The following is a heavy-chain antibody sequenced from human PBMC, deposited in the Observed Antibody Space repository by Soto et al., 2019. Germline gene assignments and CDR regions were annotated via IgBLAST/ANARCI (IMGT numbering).Heavy chain of an antibody. CDR2: IIPIFGTA. V-gene: IGHV1-69*01. CDR3: VPKPLASGDTNFQH. J-gene: IGHJ1*01. CDR1: GGTFSSYA. D-gene: IGHD5-12*01. Sequence: QVQLVQSGAEVKKPGSSVKVSCKASGGTFSSYAISWVRQAPGQGLEWRGGIIPIFGTANCAQKFQGRVTIPADESTSTAYMELSSLRSEDTAVYYCVPKPLASGDTNFQHWGQGTLVTVSS.